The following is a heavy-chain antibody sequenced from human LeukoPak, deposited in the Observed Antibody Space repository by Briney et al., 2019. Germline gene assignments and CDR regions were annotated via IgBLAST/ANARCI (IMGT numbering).Heavy chain of an antibody. CDR2: ISAYNGNT. CDR3: ARGQQEYYYGSGIPHYFDY. V-gene: IGHV1-18*01. J-gene: IGHJ4*02. Sequence: GASVKVSCKASGYTFTSYGISWVRQAPGQGLEWMGWISAYNGNTNYAQKLQGRVTMTTDTSTSTAYMELRSLRSDDTAVYYCARGQQEYYYGSGIPHYFDYWGQGTLVTVSS. D-gene: IGHD3-10*01. CDR1: GYTFTSYG.